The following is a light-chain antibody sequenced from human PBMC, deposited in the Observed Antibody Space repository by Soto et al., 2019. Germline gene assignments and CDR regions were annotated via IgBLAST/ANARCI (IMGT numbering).Light chain of an antibody. V-gene: IGKV3-11*01. J-gene: IGKJ5*01. CDR3: QQRTNWPPIT. CDR1: QSVSSY. Sequence: EIVLTKSPAALSLSPGERATLSCRASQSVSSYLAWYQQKPGQAPRLLIYDASNRATGIPARFSGSGSGTDFTLTISSLEPEDFAIYCCQQRTNWPPITFGQGTRLEIK. CDR2: DAS.